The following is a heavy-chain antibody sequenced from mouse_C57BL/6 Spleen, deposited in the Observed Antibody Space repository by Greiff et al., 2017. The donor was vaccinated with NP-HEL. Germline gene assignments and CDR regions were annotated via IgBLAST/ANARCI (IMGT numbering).Heavy chain of an antibody. V-gene: IGHV5-17*01. D-gene: IGHD6-5*01. Sequence: EVHLVESGGGLVKPGGSLKLSCAASGFTFSDYGMHWVRQAPEKGLEWVAYISSGSSTIYYADTVKGRFTISRDNAKNTLFLQMTSLRSEDTAMYYCARKPTPYYYAMDYWGQGTSVTVSS. CDR1: GFTFSDYG. CDR2: ISSGSSTI. J-gene: IGHJ4*01. CDR3: ARKPTPYYYAMDY.